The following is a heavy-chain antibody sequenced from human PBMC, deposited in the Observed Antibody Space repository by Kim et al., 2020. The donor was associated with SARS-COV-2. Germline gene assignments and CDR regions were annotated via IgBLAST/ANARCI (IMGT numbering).Heavy chain of an antibody. Sequence: SETLSLTCTVSGGSISSSSYYWGWIRQPPGKGLEWIGSIYYSGSTYYNPSLKSRVTISVDTSKNQFSLKLSSVTAADTAVYYCARRSSMVRGVINYYGMDVWGQGTTVTVSS. V-gene: IGHV4-39*01. CDR2: IYYSGST. CDR1: GGSISSSSYY. CDR3: ARRSSMVRGVINYYGMDV. J-gene: IGHJ6*02. D-gene: IGHD3-10*01.